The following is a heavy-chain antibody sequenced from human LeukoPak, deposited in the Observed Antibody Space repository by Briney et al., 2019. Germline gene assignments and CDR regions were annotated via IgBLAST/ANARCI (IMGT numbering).Heavy chain of an antibody. Sequence: PGRSLRLSCVASGFPFSNYAMSWVRQAPGKGLECVSVISGDGGTTYYADFVKGRFTISRDNSKNTFYLQMNSLRAEDTAVYYCARDYGYAFDIWGQGTMVTVSS. V-gene: IGHV3-23*01. CDR1: GFPFSNYA. D-gene: IGHD3-10*01. CDR2: ISGDGGTT. J-gene: IGHJ3*02. CDR3: ARDYGYAFDI.